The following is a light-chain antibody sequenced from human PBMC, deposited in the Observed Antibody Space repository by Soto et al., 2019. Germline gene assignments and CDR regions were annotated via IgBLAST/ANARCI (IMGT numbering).Light chain of an antibody. J-gene: IGKJ1*01. CDR3: AQYGSSGT. CDR1: QSVSNNY. V-gene: IGKV3-20*01. CDR2: GAS. Sequence: EMVLTQSPGTLSLSPGERATLSCRASQSVSNNYLAWYQQKPGQAPRRLVYGASNRATGIPDRFSGSGSGTDFTLTISRLETEGFEVYYCAQYGSSGTFGHGTKVEIK.